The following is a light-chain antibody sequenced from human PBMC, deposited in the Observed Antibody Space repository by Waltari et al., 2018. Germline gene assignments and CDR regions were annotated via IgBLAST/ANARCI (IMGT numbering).Light chain of an antibody. V-gene: IGLV2-11*01. J-gene: IGLJ3*02. Sequence: QSALTQPRSVSGSPGQSVTITCTGTSSDVGGYNYVSWYQQHPGQAPKLMIYDVSNRPSGVPDRFSGSKSGNTASLTISGLQAEDEADYYRCSYAGSYSPWVFGGGTKLTVL. CDR1: SSDVGGYNY. CDR2: DVS. CDR3: CSYAGSYSPWV.